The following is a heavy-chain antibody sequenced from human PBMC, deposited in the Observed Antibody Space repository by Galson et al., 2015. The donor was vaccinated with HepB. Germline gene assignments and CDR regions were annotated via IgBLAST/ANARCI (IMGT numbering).Heavy chain of an antibody. Sequence: SLRLSCAASGFTFSSSAMNWVRQAPGKGLAWVSTTSGSGGNAYYADSVKGRFTISRDNGKNTLYLQMNSLRADDTAIYYCARTEGSSGSYYRGGFDIWGQGTVVTVSS. CDR3: ARTEGSSGSYYRGGFDI. V-gene: IGHV3-23*01. D-gene: IGHD3-22*01. CDR2: TSGSGGNA. J-gene: IGHJ3*02. CDR1: GFTFSSSA.